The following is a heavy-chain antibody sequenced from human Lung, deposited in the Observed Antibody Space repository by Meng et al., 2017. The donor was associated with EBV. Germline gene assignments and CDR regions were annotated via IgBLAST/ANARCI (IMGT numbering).Heavy chain of an antibody. J-gene: IGHJ4*02. CDR1: GGSFCGYP. CDR3: ARVNPRAQLYHKHPYFDF. V-gene: IGHV4-34*01. CDR2: INRSGSN. Sequence: QVQVQQVGACPWNPSGTLSLPCACYGGSFCGYPWSWIRQPPGKGLGWIGEINRSGSNTYNPSLKNRVHISVDTSKNQFSLKLNSVTAADTAVYYCARVNPRAQLYHKHPYFDFWGQGTLVTVSS. D-gene: IGHD3-16*02.